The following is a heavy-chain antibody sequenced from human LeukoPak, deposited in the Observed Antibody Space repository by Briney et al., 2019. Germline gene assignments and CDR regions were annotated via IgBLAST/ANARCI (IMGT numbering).Heavy chain of an antibody. V-gene: IGHV3-21*01. J-gene: IGHJ4*02. CDR3: AREREPYGYIDY. CDR2: ISSSSSYI. D-gene: IGHD6-13*01. Sequence: GGSLRLSCTASGFTFNTYAMTWVRQAPGRGLEWVSSISSSSSYIYYADSVKGRFTISRDNAKNSLYLQMNSLRAEDTAVYYCAREREPYGYIDYWGQGTLVTVSS. CDR1: GFTFNTYA.